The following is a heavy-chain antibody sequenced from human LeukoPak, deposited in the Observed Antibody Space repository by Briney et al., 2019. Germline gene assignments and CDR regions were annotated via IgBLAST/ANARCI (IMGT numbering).Heavy chain of an antibody. CDR3: SRDEKEGDNSAFDI. CDR2: IRRKGQSYTT. CDR1: GFTFSDYI. D-gene: IGHD3-22*01. Sequence: GGSLRLTCAASGFTFSDYILDWVRQAPGKGLEWVGRIRRKGQSYTTEYAASVKGRFTISRDDSKNSLYLHMNSLRTEDTAVYHCSRDEKEGDNSAFDIWGQGTMVTVSS. J-gene: IGHJ3*02. V-gene: IGHV3-72*01.